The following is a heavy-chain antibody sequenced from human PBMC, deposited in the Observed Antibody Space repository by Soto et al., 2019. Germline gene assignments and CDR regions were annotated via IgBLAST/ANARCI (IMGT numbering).Heavy chain of an antibody. V-gene: IGHV1-69*12. CDR2: IIPIFGPA. J-gene: IGHJ4*02. CDR1: GGTFSSYA. Sequence: QVQLVQSGAEVKKPGSSVKVSCKASGGTFSSYAINWVRQAPGQGLEWMGGIIPIFGPATYSQKFQGRVTITADESTSTAYMELSSLRSEYTAVYYCAIEFAGGYAGDYFDYGGQGTLVTVSS. D-gene: IGHD5-18*01. CDR3: AIEFAGGYAGDYFDY.